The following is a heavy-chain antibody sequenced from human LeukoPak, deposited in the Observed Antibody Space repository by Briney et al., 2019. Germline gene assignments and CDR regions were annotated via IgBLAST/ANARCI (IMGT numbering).Heavy chain of an antibody. D-gene: IGHD6-19*01. CDR2: INWNGGST. V-gene: IGHV3-20*04. J-gene: IGHJ5*02. Sequence: GGSLRLSCAASGFTFDDYGMTWVRQAPGKGLEWVSSINWNGGSTGYGDSLKGRFTISRDTSKNTLYLQMNSLRAEDTAVYYCAKTGAVAPLNWFDPWGQGTLVTVSS. CDR1: GFTFDDYG. CDR3: AKTGAVAPLNWFDP.